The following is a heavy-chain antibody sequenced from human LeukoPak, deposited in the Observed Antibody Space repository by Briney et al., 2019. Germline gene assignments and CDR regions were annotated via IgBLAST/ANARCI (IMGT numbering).Heavy chain of an antibody. CDR1: GYTFTSYG. J-gene: IGHJ6*02. V-gene: IGHV1-18*01. CDR2: ISAYNGNT. Sequence: GASVKVSCEASGYTFTSYGISWVRQAPGQGLEWMGWISAYNGNTNYAQKLQGRVTMTTDTSTSTAYMELRSLRSDDTAVYYCARGQSSQVPHYYYYGMDVWGQGTTVTVSS. CDR3: ARGQSSQVPHYYYYGMDV. D-gene: IGHD5/OR15-5a*01.